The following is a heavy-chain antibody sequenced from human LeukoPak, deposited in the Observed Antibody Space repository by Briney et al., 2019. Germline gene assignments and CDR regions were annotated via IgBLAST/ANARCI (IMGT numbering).Heavy chain of an antibody. CDR1: GFTFSTYG. D-gene: IGHD3-3*01. CDR3: ARDPTIFGVVIDY. CDR2: IRYDGSNK. V-gene: IGHV3-30*02. Sequence: GGSLRLSCAASGFTFSTYGMHWVRQAPDKGLEWVTFIRYDGSNKYYADSVKGRFTISRDNAKNSLYLQMNSLRAEDTAVYYCARDPTIFGVVIDYWGQGTLVTVSS. J-gene: IGHJ4*02.